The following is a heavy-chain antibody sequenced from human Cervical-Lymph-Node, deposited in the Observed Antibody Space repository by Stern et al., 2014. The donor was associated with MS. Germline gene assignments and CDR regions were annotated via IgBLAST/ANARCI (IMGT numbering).Heavy chain of an antibody. J-gene: IGHJ4*02. CDR3: ASAYSSSHYYFDY. D-gene: IGHD6-13*01. CDR2: IWYDGSNP. CDR1: GFSFSRYA. Sequence: QVQLVQSGGGVVQPPRPLRLSCAASGFSFSRYAMHWVRQAPGKGLEWVALIWYDGSNPYYADSVTGRFTISRDNFKNTLYLQMNSLRAEDTAVYYCASAYSSSHYYFDYWGQGTLVTVSS. V-gene: IGHV3-33*01.